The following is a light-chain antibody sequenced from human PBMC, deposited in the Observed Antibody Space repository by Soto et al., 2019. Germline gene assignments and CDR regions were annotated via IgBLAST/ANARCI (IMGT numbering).Light chain of an antibody. V-gene: IGLV2-11*01. CDR3: CSYAGSLYV. CDR2: DVS. J-gene: IGLJ1*01. CDR1: SSDVGGYNY. Sequence: QSALTQPRSVSGSPGQSVTISCTGTSSDVGGYNYVSWYQQHPGKAPKLMIYDVSKRPSGVPDRFSGSKSGNTASLTSSGLQAEDDADYYGCSYAGSLYVFGTGTKLTVL.